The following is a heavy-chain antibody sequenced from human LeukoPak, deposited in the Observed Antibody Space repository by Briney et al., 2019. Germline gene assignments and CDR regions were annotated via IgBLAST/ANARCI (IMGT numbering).Heavy chain of an antibody. CDR2: IYYSGTT. D-gene: IGHD1-14*01. J-gene: IGHJ1*01. CDR3: AGEITSSCHH. CDR1: GGSISSSNYY. Sequence: SETLSLTCTVSGGSISSSNYYWGWVRQPPGKGLEWIGSIYYSGTTFYKPALKSRVTISVDTSKNQFSLKLSSVIAADTAVYYCAGEITSSCHHWGQGTLVTVSS. V-gene: IGHV4-39*01.